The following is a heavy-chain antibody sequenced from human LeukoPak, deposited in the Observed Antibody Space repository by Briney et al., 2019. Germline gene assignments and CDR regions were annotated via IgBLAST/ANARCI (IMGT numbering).Heavy chain of an antibody. D-gene: IGHD6-6*01. CDR3: ARDLRIAARPENYYYYMDV. J-gene: IGHJ6*03. Sequence: SVKVSCRASGGTFSSYAISWVRQAPGQGLEWMGGIIPIFGTANYAQKFQGRVTITTDESTSTAYMELSSLRSEDTAVYYCARDLRIAARPENYYYYMDVWGKGTTVTVSS. CDR1: GGTFSSYA. CDR2: IIPIFGTA. V-gene: IGHV1-69*05.